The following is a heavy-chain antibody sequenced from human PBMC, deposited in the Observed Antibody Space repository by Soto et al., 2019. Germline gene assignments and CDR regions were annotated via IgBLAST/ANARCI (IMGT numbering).Heavy chain of an antibody. CDR1: SGSISSSNW. D-gene: IGHD6-19*01. J-gene: IGHJ4*02. CDR2: IYNRGST. V-gene: IGHV4-4*02. CDR3: ASTYSSGWLQNFDY. Sequence: SETLSLMCAVASGSISSSNWWSWLRQPPGKGLEWIGYIYNRGSTNYNPSLKSRVTISVDTSKNQFSLKLSSVTAADTAVYYCASTYSSGWLQNFDYWGQGTLVTVSS.